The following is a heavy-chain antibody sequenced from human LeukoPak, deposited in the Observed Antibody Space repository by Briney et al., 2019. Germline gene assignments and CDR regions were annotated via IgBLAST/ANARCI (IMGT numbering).Heavy chain of an antibody. V-gene: IGHV3-20*04. CDR2: INWNGGST. CDR1: EFSFSDYY. J-gene: IGHJ4*02. Sequence: GGSLRLSCAASEFSFSDYYMSWIRQAPGKGLEWSPGINWNGGSTGYADSVKGRFTISRDNAKNSLYLQMNSLRAEDTALYYCARDGLGSGSYFDYWGQGTLVTVSS. CDR3: ARDGLGSGSYFDY. D-gene: IGHD3-10*02.